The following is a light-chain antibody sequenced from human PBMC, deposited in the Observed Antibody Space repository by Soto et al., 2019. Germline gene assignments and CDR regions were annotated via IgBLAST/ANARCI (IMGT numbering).Light chain of an antibody. V-gene: IGKV3-15*01. CDR2: GAS. CDR1: QSVSSN. Sequence: EIVMTQSPATLSVSPGERATLSCRASQSVSSNLAWYQQKPGQAPRLLIYGASTRATGIPARFSGSGSGTEFTLTISSLQSEDFAVYYCQQYKNWPQTFCQGTKVEIK. CDR3: QQYKNWPQT. J-gene: IGKJ1*01.